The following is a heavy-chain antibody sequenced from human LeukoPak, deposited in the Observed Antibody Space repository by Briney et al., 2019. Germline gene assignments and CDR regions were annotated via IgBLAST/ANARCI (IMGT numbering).Heavy chain of an antibody. CDR2: IYYSGST. CDR1: GGSISSYY. D-gene: IGHD5-18*01. V-gene: IGHV4-59*01. Sequence: SETLSLTCTVSGGSISSYYWSWIRQPPGKGLEWIGCIYYSGSTNYNPSLKSRVTISVDTSKNQFSLKLSSVTAADTAVYYCARVPRGGYSYSNWFDPWGQGTLVTVSS. J-gene: IGHJ5*02. CDR3: ARVPRGGYSYSNWFDP.